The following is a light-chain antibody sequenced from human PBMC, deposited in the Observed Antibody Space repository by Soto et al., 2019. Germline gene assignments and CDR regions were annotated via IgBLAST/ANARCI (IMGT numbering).Light chain of an antibody. CDR3: QQYYSTPPIT. Sequence: DIVMTQSPASLAVDLGQRATINCKSSQSLLCRPKNKNCLSWYQQKTGQPPNLXXYWAATRESGVPDRFSGGGSWADLALTISSLQAEDVAVYYCQQYYSTPPITFGQGTRLEIK. V-gene: IGKV4-1*01. CDR2: WAA. J-gene: IGKJ5*01. CDR1: QSLLCRPKNKNC.